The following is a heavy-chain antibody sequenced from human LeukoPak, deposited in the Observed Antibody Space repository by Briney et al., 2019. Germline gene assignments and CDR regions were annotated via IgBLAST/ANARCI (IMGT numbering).Heavy chain of an antibody. CDR3: ASPSLGEYSSGWIYYFDY. CDR1: GGTFSSYA. Sequence: SVKVSCKAPGGTFSSYAISWVRQAPGQGLEWMGGIIPIFVTANYAQKFQGRVTTTADESTSTAYMELSSLRSEDTAVYYCASPSLGEYSSGWIYYFDYWGQGTLVTVSS. V-gene: IGHV1-69*13. D-gene: IGHD6-19*01. J-gene: IGHJ4*02. CDR2: IIPIFVTA.